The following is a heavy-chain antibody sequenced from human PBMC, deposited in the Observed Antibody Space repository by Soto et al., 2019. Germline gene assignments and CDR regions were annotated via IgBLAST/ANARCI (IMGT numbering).Heavy chain of an antibody. D-gene: IGHD3-22*01. CDR1: GGPISSRTYS. Sequence: SATLSLTCAVSGGPISSRTYSWGWIRQPPGKGLEWIGSIYYSGSTYYNPSLKSRVTISVDTSKNLFSLKLSSVTAADTAVYYCARRLYYDSSGFEGGGMDVWGQGTTVTVSS. CDR2: IYYSGST. CDR3: ARRLYYDSSGFEGGGMDV. V-gene: IGHV4-39*01. J-gene: IGHJ6*02.